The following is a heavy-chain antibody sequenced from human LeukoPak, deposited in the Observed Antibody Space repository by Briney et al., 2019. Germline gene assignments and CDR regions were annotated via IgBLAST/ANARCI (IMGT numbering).Heavy chain of an antibody. J-gene: IGHJ5*02. V-gene: IGHV3-21*01. CDR2: ISSSSSYI. D-gene: IGHD3-3*01. Sequence: GGSLRLSCAASGFTFSSYSMNWVRQAPGKGLEWVSSISSSSSYIYYADSVKGRFTISRDNAKNSLYLQMNSLRAEDTAVYYCATRPGRIDSRYNWFDPWGQGTLVTVSP. CDR1: GFTFSSYS. CDR3: ATRPGRIDSRYNWFDP.